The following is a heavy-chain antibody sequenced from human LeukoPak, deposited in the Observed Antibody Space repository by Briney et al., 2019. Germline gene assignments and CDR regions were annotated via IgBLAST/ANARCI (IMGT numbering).Heavy chain of an antibody. CDR1: GFTFSSYA. D-gene: IGHD3/OR15-3a*01. J-gene: IGHJ4*02. CDR2: ISGSGGST. Sequence: GGSLRLSCAASGFTFSSYAMSWVRQAPGKGLEWVSAISGSGGSTYYADSVKGRFTISRDNSKNTLYLQMNSLRAEDTAVYYCAKLEDWLLYVPYYFDYWGQGTLVTVSS. CDR3: AKLEDWLLYVPYYFDY. V-gene: IGHV3-23*01.